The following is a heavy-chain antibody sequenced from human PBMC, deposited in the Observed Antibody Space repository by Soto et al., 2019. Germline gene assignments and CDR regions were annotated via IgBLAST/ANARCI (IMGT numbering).Heavy chain of an antibody. CDR2: TSHDGVT. CDR3: ARVRAYIAVAVDY. D-gene: IGHD6-19*01. J-gene: IGHJ4*02. CDR1: SGSIDNVYW. V-gene: IGHV4-4*02. Sequence: PSETLSLTCAVSSGSIDNVYWWSWVRQSPGKGLEWIGETSHDGVTNYNPSLEGRVIISIDKSKNQFYLDLNSVTAADTAIYYCARVRAYIAVAVDYWGQGALVTVSS.